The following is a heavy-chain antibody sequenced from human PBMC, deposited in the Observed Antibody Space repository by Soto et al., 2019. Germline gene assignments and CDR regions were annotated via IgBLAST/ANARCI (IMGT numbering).Heavy chain of an antibody. CDR2: LTGSGGST. J-gene: IGHJ5*02. CDR3: AKETDGPS. Sequence: GGSLRLSCAASGFTFSTYAMSWVRQAPGKGLEWVSTLTGSGGSTYYADSVKGRFTISRDNSKDTLHLQMNSLRADDTAVYYCAKETDGPSWGQGTQVTVSS. CDR1: GFTFSTYA. V-gene: IGHV3-23*01.